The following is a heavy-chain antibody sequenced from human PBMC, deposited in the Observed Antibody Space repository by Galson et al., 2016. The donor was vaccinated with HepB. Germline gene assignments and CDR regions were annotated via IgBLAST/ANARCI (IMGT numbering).Heavy chain of an antibody. CDR2: IIPIFGTS. CDR3: ARPYYRLYYYPMDV. D-gene: IGHD3-22*01. V-gene: IGHV1-69*13. Sequence: SVKVSCKASGGTFSKYAIAWVRQAPGQGLEWMGGIIPIFGTSDSAQKFQGRVTFTADESTSTGYMELSSLRSDDTAIYYCARPYYRLYYYPMDVWGQGTTVTVSS. J-gene: IGHJ6*02. CDR1: GGTFSKYA.